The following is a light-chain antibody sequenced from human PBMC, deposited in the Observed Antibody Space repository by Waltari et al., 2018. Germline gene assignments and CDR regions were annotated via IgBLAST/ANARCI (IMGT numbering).Light chain of an antibody. Sequence: EVVLTQSPVTLSLSPGERATLSCRASQSVSSTYLARYQKKAGLPPRLLIFGASIRATGIPDRFSGSGSGTEFTLTIDRLEPEDSAVYYCHQYGTSPRTFGQGTKVEIK. CDR1: QSVSSTY. CDR3: HQYGTSPRT. CDR2: GAS. J-gene: IGKJ1*01. V-gene: IGKV3-20*01.